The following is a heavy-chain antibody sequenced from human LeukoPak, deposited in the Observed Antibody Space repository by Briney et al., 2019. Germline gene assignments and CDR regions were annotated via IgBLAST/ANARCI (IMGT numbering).Heavy chain of an antibody. CDR3: TRDIVVVPAAGHYYYYMDV. D-gene: IGHD2-2*01. CDR2: IGTAGDT. J-gene: IGHJ6*03. V-gene: IGHV3-13*01. CDR1: GFTFSSYD. Sequence: GGSLRLSCAASGFTFSSYDMHWVRQATGKGLEWVSAIGTAGDTYYPGSVKGRFTISRENAKNSLFLQMNSLKTEDTAVYYCTRDIVVVPAAGHYYYYMDVWGKGTTVTVSS.